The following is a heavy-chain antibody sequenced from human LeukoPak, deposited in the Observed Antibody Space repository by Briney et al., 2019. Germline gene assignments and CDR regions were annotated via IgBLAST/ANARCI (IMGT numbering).Heavy chain of an antibody. J-gene: IGHJ4*02. Sequence: GGSLSLSLASCGFTFSDYYMSGIRQAPGRGLEWVSYISSSGDTMSYADSVKGRFTISRDNAKKSLYLQMNSLRAEDAAVYYCARVRGSYATDYWGQGALVTVSS. V-gene: IGHV3-11*04. CDR2: ISSSGDTM. CDR1: GFTFSDYY. D-gene: IGHD3-16*01. CDR3: ARVRGSYATDY.